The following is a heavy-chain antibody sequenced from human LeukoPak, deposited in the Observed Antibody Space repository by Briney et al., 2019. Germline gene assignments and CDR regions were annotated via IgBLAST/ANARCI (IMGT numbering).Heavy chain of an antibody. V-gene: IGHV3-23*01. Sequence: GASLRLSCAASGFIFSNYAMYWVRQAPGKGLEWVSAISGRSDNTYYADSVKGRFTLSRDCSKNTLYLQMNSLRADDTAVYYCAKWGDYDVLTGYYVSDFWGQGTLVTVSS. CDR1: GFIFSNYA. J-gene: IGHJ4*02. D-gene: IGHD3-9*01. CDR2: ISGRSDNT. CDR3: AKWGDYDVLTGYYVSDF.